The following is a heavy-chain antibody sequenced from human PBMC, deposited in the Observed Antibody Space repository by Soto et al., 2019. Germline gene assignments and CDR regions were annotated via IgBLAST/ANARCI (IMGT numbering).Heavy chain of an antibody. CDR1: GFMFSSYA. J-gene: IGHJ5*01. D-gene: IGHD3-22*01. CDR2: ISASGGTA. V-gene: IGHV3-23*01. CDR3: AKLTYPSDSTGYYYERVSGWIDS. Sequence: LRLSCAASGFMFSSYAMSWVRQAPGKGLEWVSSISASGGTANLADSVEGRCTISRDNSKSTLYLQMNSLRAEDTAVYYCAKLTYPSDSTGYYYERVSGWIDSWGQGTLVTVS.